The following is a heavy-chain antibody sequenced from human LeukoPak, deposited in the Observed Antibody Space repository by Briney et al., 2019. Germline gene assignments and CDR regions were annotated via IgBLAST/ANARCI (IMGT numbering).Heavy chain of an antibody. V-gene: IGHV3-9*01. D-gene: IGHD3-16*01. J-gene: IGHJ6*02. CDR2: ISWNSGSI. Sequence: PGGSLRLSCAASGFTLDDYAMHWVRQAPGKGLEWVSGISWNSGSIGYADSVKGRFTISRDNAKNSLYLQMSNLRAEDTAVYFCARGGGLDVWGQGATVTVSS. CDR3: ARGGGLDV. CDR1: GFTLDDYA.